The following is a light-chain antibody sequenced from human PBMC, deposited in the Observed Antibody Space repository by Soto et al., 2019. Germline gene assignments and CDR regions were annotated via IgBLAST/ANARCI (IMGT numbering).Light chain of an antibody. CDR1: LTIGDS. J-gene: IGKJ1*01. CDR3: LQTYNLPRT. Sequence: DIQMTQSPSSLSASVGDRVTITCRASLTIGDSLSWFQQKAGKPPTLLNYGASALQSGVPARFSGSGSGTDFTLTISNMQREDFATDYCLQTYNLPRTFGQGTKVEIK. V-gene: IGKV1-39*01. CDR2: GAS.